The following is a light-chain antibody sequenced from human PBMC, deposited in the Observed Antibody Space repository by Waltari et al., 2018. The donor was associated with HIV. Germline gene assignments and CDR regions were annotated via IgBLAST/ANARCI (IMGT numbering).Light chain of an antibody. J-gene: IGLJ2*01. V-gene: IGLV2-8*01. CDR2: EVT. Sequence: QSALTQPPSASGSPGQSVTISCTGTSSDVGDYNYVSWYQQHPGKAPKLMIYEVTKRPSGVPDRFSGSKSGNTASLTVSGLQTEDEADYYCSSYADNTAVFGGGTKLTVL. CDR1: SSDVGDYNY. CDR3: SSYADNTAV.